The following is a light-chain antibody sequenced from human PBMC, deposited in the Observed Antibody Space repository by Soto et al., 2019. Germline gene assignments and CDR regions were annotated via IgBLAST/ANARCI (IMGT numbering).Light chain of an antibody. V-gene: IGLV1-40*01. Sequence: QSVLTQPPSVSGTPGQRVTISCTGSSSNIGAGDDGHWYQQPPATAPTLLIYDNSSRPSGVPDRFSCFKSGTSASLAITGLQAEDETDCYWEADDISQVFGGGTKLTVL. J-gene: IGLJ2*01. CDR2: DNS. CDR1: SSNIGAGDD. CDR3: EADDISQV.